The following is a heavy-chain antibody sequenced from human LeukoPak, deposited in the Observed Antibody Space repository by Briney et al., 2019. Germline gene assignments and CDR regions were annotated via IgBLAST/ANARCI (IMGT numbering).Heavy chain of an antibody. V-gene: IGHV3-48*03. Sequence: PGGSLRLSCAASGFTFSSYEMNGVRQAPGKGLEWVSYISSSGSTIYYADSVKGRFTISRDNAKNSLYLQMNSLRAEDTAVYYCARGASYYYDSSGYWASKSDFDYWGQGTLVTVSS. CDR1: GFTFSSYE. D-gene: IGHD3-22*01. CDR3: ARGASYYYDSSGYWASKSDFDY. CDR2: ISSSGSTI. J-gene: IGHJ4*02.